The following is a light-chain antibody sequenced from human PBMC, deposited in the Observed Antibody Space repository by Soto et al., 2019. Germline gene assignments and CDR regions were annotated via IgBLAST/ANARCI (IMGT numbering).Light chain of an antibody. CDR1: QSISSW. J-gene: IGKJ2*01. V-gene: IGKV1-5*01. CDR2: DAS. Sequence: DIQMTQSPSTLSASVGDRVTITCRASQSISSWLAWYQQKPGKDPKLLIYDASSLKSGVPSRFSGSGSGTEFTLTISSLQPDDFATYYCQHYNSHPYTFGQGTKLEIK. CDR3: QHYNSHPYT.